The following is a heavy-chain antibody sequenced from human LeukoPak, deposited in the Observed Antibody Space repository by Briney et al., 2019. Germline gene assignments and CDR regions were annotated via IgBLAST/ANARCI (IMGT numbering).Heavy chain of an antibody. CDR1: GYTFTSYD. J-gene: IGHJ4*02. D-gene: IGHD4-17*01. CDR2: MNPNSGNT. CDR3: ARGYGDYVASYFDY. V-gene: IGHV1-8*01. Sequence: VSVKVSCKASGYTFTSYDINWVRQATGQGLEWMGWMNPNSGNTGYAQKFQGRVTMTRNTSISTAYMELSSLRSEDTAVYYCARGYGDYVASYFDYWGQGTLVTVSS.